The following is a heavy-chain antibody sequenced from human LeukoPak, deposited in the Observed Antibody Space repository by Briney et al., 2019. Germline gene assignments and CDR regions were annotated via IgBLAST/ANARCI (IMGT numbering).Heavy chain of an antibody. CDR2: ISAYNGNT. D-gene: IGHD4-17*01. J-gene: IGHJ3*02. Sequence: ASVKVSCKASGYTFTSYGISWVRQAPGQGLEWMGRISAYNGNTNYAQKLQGRVTMTTDTSTSTAYMELRSLGSDDTAVYYCATFPPGDYDAFDIWGQGTMVTVSS. CDR3: ATFPPGDYDAFDI. CDR1: GYTFTSYG. V-gene: IGHV1-18*01.